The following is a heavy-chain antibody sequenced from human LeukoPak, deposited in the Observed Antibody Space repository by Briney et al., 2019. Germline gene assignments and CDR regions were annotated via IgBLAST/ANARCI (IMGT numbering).Heavy chain of an antibody. CDR1: GYTFTSYY. J-gene: IGHJ4*02. D-gene: IGHD2-15*01. CDR3: ARHYCSGGSCYSGRFDY. Sequence: PGASVKVSCKASGYTFTSYYMHWVRQAPGQGLEWMGIINPSGGSTSYAQKFQGRVTMTRDTSTSTVYMELSSLRSEDTAVYYCARHYCSGGSCYSGRFDYWGQGTLVTVSS. CDR2: INPSGGST. V-gene: IGHV1-46*01.